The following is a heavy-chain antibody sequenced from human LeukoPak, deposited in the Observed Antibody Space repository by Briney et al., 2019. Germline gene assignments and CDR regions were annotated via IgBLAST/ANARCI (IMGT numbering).Heavy chain of an antibody. J-gene: IGHJ4*02. V-gene: IGHV4-31*01. CDR1: ADSLSSGGHY. CDR3: ARGGDRFGGFYFDY. D-gene: IGHD5-24*01. CDR2: IHHSGRS. Sequence: PSETLSLTCTVSADSLSSGGHYWAWIRQFPGKGLESIGFIHHSGRSRHNPSLKDPVAISVDTSRKQFALKLSSVTATDTAMYYCARGGDRFGGFYFDYWGQGIQVIVSS.